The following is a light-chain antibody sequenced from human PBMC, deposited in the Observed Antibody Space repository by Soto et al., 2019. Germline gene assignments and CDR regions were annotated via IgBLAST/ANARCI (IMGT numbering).Light chain of an antibody. J-gene: IGKJ5*01. CDR2: GAS. CDR3: QQYNNWPPIT. V-gene: IGKV3-15*01. CDR1: QSVRSN. Sequence: EIVMTQSPATLSVSPGESATLSCRASQSVRSNLAWHQQKPGQAPRLLIYGASTRATGVPARFSGSGSGTECTLTISSLQSEDFAVYYCQQYNNWPPITFGQGTRLEIK.